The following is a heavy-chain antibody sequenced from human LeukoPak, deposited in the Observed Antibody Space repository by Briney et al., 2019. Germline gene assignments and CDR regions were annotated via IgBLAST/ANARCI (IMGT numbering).Heavy chain of an antibody. CDR2: IYYSGST. CDR3: ARSAIVGATRGYFDY. J-gene: IGHJ4*02. V-gene: IGHV4-39*07. CDR1: GGSISSYY. Sequence: PSETLSLTCTVSGGSISSYYWGWIRQPPGKGLEWIGSIYYSGSTYYNPSLKSRVTISVDTSKNQFSLKLSSVTAADTAVYYCARSAIVGATRGYFDYWGQGTLVTVSS. D-gene: IGHD1-26*01.